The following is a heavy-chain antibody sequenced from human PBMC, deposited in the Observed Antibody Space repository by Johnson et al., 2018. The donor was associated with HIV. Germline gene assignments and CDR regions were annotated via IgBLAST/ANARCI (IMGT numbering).Heavy chain of an antibody. CDR1: GFTFSIYA. V-gene: IGHV3-23*04. CDR3: ARALRVVVVAATFDAFDI. CDR2: INSDGSST. Sequence: VTLVESGGGLVQPGGSLRLSCAASGFTFSIYAMNWVRQAPGKGLEWVSGINSDGSSTNYADSVRGRFTISRDNSKNTLYLQMNSLRAEDTAVYSCARALRVVVVAATFDAFDIWGQGTMGTVSS. J-gene: IGHJ3*02. D-gene: IGHD2-15*01.